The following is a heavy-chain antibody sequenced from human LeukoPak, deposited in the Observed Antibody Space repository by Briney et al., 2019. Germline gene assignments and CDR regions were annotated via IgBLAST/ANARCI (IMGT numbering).Heavy chain of an antibody. J-gene: IGHJ5*02. CDR2: INPSGGGT. D-gene: IGHD2-15*01. V-gene: IGHV1-46*01. CDR1: GYTFTNYY. CDR3: AKSPCGGGTCYSVWFDP. Sequence: ASVKVSCKASGYTFTNYYVHWVRQAPGQGLEWMGIINPSGGGTTYARKFQGRVTMTRDTSTTTVYMELSSLRSEDTAVYYCAKSPCGGGTCYSVWFDPWGQGTLVTVSS.